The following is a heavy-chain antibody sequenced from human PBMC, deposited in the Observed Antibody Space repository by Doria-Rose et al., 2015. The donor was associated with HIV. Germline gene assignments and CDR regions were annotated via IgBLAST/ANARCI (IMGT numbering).Heavy chain of an antibody. D-gene: IGHD1-1*01. V-gene: IGHV4-34*01. J-gene: IGHJ6*02. Sequence: QVQLQQWDTGLVKPSETLSLTCAVFGGSSSGYYWSWIRQPPGKGLEWIGEINHSGITNYKTSINSRVTISLDTSKTLFSLKLSSVTAADTAVYYCARGLLRGGWNDVDYYYGMDVWGQGTTVTVSS. CDR2: INHSGIT. CDR1: GGSSSGYY. CDR3: ARGLLRGGWNDVDYYYGMDV.